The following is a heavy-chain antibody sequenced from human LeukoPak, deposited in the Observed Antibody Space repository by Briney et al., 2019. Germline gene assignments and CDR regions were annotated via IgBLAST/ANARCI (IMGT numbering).Heavy chain of an antibody. CDR2: IYSGGST. CDR3: ARDIAVAGAIDY. Sequence: GGSLRLSCAASGFTVSSNYMSWVRQAPGKGLEWVSVIYSGGSTYYADSVKGRFTISRDNSKNTLYLQMNSRRAEDTAVYYCARDIAVAGAIDYWGQGTLVTVSS. CDR1: GFTVSSNY. D-gene: IGHD6-19*01. J-gene: IGHJ4*02. V-gene: IGHV3-53*01.